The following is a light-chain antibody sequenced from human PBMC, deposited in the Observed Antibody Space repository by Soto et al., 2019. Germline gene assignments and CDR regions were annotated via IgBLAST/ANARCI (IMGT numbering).Light chain of an antibody. CDR3: CSYAGRYTYV. Sequence: QSALTQPRSVSGSPGHSVTISCTGTSSDVGGYNYVSWYQQHPGKAPKLMIYDVSKRPSGVPDRFSGSKSGNTASLTISGLQAEDEADYCCCSYAGRYTYVFGTGTKLTVL. CDR2: DVS. V-gene: IGLV2-11*01. J-gene: IGLJ1*01. CDR1: SSDVGGYNY.